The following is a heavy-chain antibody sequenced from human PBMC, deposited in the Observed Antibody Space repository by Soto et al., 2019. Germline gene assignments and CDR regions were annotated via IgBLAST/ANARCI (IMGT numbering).Heavy chain of an antibody. CDR1: GGTFSSYA. V-gene: IGHV1-69*01. CDR2: IIPISDTT. D-gene: IGHD2-2*01. CDR3: ARSQGSSTSLEIYYYYYYGMDV. J-gene: IGHJ6*02. Sequence: QVQPVQSGAEVKKPGSSVKVSCKASGGTFSSYAISWVRQAPGQGLEWMGGIIPISDTTHYAQKFQGRVAITADESTSTAYMELSSLRSEDTAVYYCARSQGSSTSLEIYYYYYYGMDVWGQGTTVTVSS.